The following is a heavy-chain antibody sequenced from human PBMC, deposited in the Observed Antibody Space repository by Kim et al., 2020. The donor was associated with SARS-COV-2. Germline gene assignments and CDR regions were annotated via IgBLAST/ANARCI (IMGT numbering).Heavy chain of an antibody. Sequence: SETLSLTCTVSGGSVSIGSYYWSWIRQPPGKGLEWIGYIYYSGSTNYNPSLKSRVTISVDTSKNQFSLKLSSVTAADTAVYYCARLAVAGTYYYFYYGMDVWGQGTTVTVSS. J-gene: IGHJ6*02. CDR1: GGSVSIGSYY. CDR2: IYYSGST. CDR3: ARLAVAGTYYYFYYGMDV. D-gene: IGHD6-19*01. V-gene: IGHV4-61*01.